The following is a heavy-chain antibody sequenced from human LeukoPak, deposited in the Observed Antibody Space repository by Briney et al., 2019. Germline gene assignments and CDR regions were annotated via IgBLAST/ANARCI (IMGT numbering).Heavy chain of an antibody. Sequence: GGSLRPSCAASGFTVSSNYMSWVRQAPGKGLGWVSVVDSGGSTYYADSVKGRFTISRDNSKNTLYLQMNSLRAEDTAVYYCANHLQAYYDFWSGYYTTMAAFDIWGQGTMVTVSS. CDR1: GFTVSSNY. CDR3: ANHLQAYYDFWSGYYTTMAAFDI. J-gene: IGHJ3*02. V-gene: IGHV3-53*01. CDR2: VDSGGST. D-gene: IGHD3-3*01.